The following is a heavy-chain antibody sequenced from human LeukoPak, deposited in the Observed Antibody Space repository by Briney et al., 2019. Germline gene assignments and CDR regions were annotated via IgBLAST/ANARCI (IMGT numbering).Heavy chain of an antibody. CDR1: GFTFSSYA. Sequence: GGSLRLSCAASGFTFSSYAMSWVRQAPGKGLEWVSAISGSGGSTYYADAVKGRFTISRDNSKNTLYLQMNSLRAEDTAVYYCVKMGDYGWPQHGWFDPWGQGTLVTVSS. D-gene: IGHD4-17*01. CDR3: VKMGDYGWPQHGWFDP. CDR2: ISGSGGST. J-gene: IGHJ5*02. V-gene: IGHV3-23*01.